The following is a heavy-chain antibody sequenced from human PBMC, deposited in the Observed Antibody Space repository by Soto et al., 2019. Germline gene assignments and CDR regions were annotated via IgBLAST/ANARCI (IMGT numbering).Heavy chain of an antibody. V-gene: IGHV5-10-1*01. CDR3: AGHLGSGSYYSPKSSYGMDV. CDR2: IDPSDSYT. D-gene: IGHD3-10*01. J-gene: IGHJ6*02. Sequence: GESLKISCKGSGYSFTSYWISWVRQMPGKGLEWMGRIDPSDSYTNYSPSFQGHVTISADKSISTAYLQRSSLKASDTAMYYCAGHLGSGSYYSPKSSYGMDVWGQGTTVTVSS. CDR1: GYSFTSYW.